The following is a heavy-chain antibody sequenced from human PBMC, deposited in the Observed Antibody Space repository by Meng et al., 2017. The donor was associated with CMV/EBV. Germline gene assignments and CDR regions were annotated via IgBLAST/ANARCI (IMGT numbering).Heavy chain of an antibody. CDR2: IYYSGST. V-gene: IGHV4-59*01. J-gene: IGHJ4*02. CDR3: ARDRTLDY. Sequence: SETLSLPCTVSGGPISSYYWSWIRQPPGKGLEWIGYIYYSGSTNYNPSLKSRVTISVDTSKNQFPLKLSSVTAADTAVYYCARDRTLDYWGQGTLVTVSS. CDR1: GGPISSYY.